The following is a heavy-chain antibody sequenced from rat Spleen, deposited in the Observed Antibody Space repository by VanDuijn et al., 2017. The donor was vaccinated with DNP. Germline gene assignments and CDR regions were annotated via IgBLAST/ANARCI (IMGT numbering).Heavy chain of an antibody. CDR2: ISHDAGRT. V-gene: IGHV5-7*01. Sequence: EVQLEESGGGLVQPGGSLKVSCEASGFTFSDYNVAWVRQAPKKGLEWVATISHDAGRTYYRDSVKGRFTISRDNAESTLYLQMDSLRSEDTATYYCARVGDLHDGGDGDALDAWGQGVTVTVSS. CDR3: ARVGDLHDGGDGDALDA. D-gene: IGHD1-12*02. CDR1: GFTFSDYN. J-gene: IGHJ2*01.